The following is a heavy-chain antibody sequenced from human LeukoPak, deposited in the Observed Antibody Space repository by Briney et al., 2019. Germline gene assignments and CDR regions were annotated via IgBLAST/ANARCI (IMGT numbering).Heavy chain of an antibody. CDR2: ISSSGSTI. V-gene: IGHV3-11*01. CDR1: GFTFSDYY. D-gene: IGHD3-22*01. CDR3: ARDKYYDSSGYYFLTYYFDY. Sequence: GGSLRLSCAASGFTFSDYYMSWIRQAPGKGLEWVSYISSSGSTIYYADSVKGRFTISRDNAKNPLYLQMNSLRAEDTAVYYCARDKYYDSSGYYFLTYYFDYWGQGTLVTVSS. J-gene: IGHJ4*02.